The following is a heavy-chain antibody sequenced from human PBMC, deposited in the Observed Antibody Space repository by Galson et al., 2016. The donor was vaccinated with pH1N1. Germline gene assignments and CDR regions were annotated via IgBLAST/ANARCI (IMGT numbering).Heavy chain of an antibody. CDR1: GGSFSGHY. Sequence: ETLSLTCALYGGSFSGHYWSWLRQSPGKGLEWIGEISHSGRSDYNPSLEGRVTVSIDTSMNQFSPNLMSVAAADTSVYYCARHSTSGFPGIEVAARRRPFDIWGPGTMVIVSS. CDR2: ISHSGRS. CDR3: ARHSTSGFPGIEVAARRRPFDI. D-gene: IGHD6-19*01. V-gene: IGHV4-34*01. J-gene: IGHJ3*02.